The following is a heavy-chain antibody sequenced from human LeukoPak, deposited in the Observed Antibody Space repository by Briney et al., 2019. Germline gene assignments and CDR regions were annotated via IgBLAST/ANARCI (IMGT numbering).Heavy chain of an antibody. D-gene: IGHD3/OR15-3a*01. CDR3: ARVGQGDWNYAYMDV. J-gene: IGHJ6*03. CDR2: IYYSGST. V-gene: IGHV4-30-4*08. Sequence: SETLSLTCTVSGDSISSFYWSWIRQPPGKGLEWIGYIYYSGSTYYNPSLKSRVTISVDTSKNQFSLKLSSVTAADTAVYYCARVGQGDWNYAYMDVWGKGTTVTVSS. CDR1: GDSISSFY.